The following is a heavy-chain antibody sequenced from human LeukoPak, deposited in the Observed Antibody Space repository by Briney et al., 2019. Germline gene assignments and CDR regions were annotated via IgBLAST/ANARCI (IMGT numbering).Heavy chain of an antibody. D-gene: IGHD6-19*01. Sequence: SETLSLTCTVSGGFISSSSYYWGWIRQPPGKGLEWIGSIYASGSTYYNPSLKSRVTISVDTSKNQFSLKLSSVTAADTAVYYCARPGYSSGWYVYWGQGTLVTVSS. V-gene: IGHV4-39*01. CDR1: GGFISSSSYY. J-gene: IGHJ4*02. CDR2: IYASGST. CDR3: ARPGYSSGWYVY.